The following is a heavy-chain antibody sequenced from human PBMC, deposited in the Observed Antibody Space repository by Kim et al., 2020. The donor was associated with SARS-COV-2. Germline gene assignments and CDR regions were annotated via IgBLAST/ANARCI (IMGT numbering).Heavy chain of an antibody. CDR2: ISYDGDDT. V-gene: IGHV3-30*18. J-gene: IGHJ4*02. D-gene: IGHD3-3*01. CDR3: AKAYYDFWSGYFDY. CDR1: GFTFSSYG. Sequence: GGSLRLSCEASGFTFSSYGMHWVRQAPGKGLEWVAVISYDGDDTYYADSVKGRFTISRDNSKNTLYLQVNSLRAEDTAVYYCAKAYYDFWSGYFDYWGQGTLVTVSS.